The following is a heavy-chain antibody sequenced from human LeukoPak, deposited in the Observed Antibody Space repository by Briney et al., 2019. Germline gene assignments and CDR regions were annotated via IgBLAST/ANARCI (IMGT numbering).Heavy chain of an antibody. CDR2: IYTSGST. CDR1: GGSISRYY. CDR3: AREQYYYDSSYDAFDI. Sequence: SETLSLTCTVSGGSISRYYLSWIRQPAGKGLEWIGRIYTSGSTNHNPSLKSRVTMSVDTSKNQFSLKLSSVTAADTAVYYCAREQYYYDSSYDAFDIWGQGTMVTVSS. V-gene: IGHV4-4*07. J-gene: IGHJ3*02. D-gene: IGHD3-22*01.